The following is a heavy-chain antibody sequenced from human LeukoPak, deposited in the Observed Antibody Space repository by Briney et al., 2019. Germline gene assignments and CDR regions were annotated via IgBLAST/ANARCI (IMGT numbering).Heavy chain of an antibody. CDR2: IIPILGIA. V-gene: IGHV1-69*04. CDR1: GGTFSSYG. D-gene: IGHD5-24*01. J-gene: IGHJ4*02. CDR3: ARGLPKDGYNSIPYFDY. Sequence: SVKVSCKASGGTFSSYGISWVRQAPGQGLEWMGRIIPILGIANYAQKFQGRVTITADKSTSTAYMELSSLRSEDTAVYYCARGLPKDGYNSIPYFDYWGQGTLVTVSS.